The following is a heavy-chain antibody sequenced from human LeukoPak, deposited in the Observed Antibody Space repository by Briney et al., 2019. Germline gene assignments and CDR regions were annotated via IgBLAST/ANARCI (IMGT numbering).Heavy chain of an antibody. D-gene: IGHD2-2*01. J-gene: IGHJ5*02. V-gene: IGHV4-34*01. Sequence: SETLSLTCAVCGGSFSGYYWSWIRQPPGKGLEWIGEINHSGSTNYNPSLKSRVTISVDTSKNQFSLKLSSVTAADTAVYYCARFGVVVPAARGNWFDPWGQGTLVTVSS. CDR3: ARFGVVVPAARGNWFDP. CDR1: GGSFSGYY. CDR2: INHSGST.